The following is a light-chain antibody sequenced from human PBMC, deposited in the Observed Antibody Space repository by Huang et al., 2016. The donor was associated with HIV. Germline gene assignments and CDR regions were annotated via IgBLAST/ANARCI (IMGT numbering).Light chain of an antibody. Sequence: EIVLTQSPGTLSLSPGVRATLSCRASQSVSNNFFAWYQQKPGQAPRLLIYGASRRATGIPDRCSGGGSGADFTLTISTLEPEDFAVYYCQQYGSSPRTFGGGTKVEI. CDR2: GAS. CDR1: QSVSNNF. CDR3: QQYGSSPRT. J-gene: IGKJ4*01. V-gene: IGKV3-20*01.